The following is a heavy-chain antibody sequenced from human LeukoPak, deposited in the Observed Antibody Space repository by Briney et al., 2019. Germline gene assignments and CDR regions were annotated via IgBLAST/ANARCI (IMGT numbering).Heavy chain of an antibody. CDR2: ITGSGGST. CDR3: ATERNWVFDY. D-gene: IGHD7-27*01. J-gene: IGHJ4*02. V-gene: IGHV3-23*01. CDR1: GFTVRTNY. Sequence: GGSLRLSCAASGFTVRTNYMSWVRQAPGKGLEWVSAITGSGGSTYYADSVKGRFTISRDNSKNTLYVQMNSLRAEDTAVYYCATERNWVFDYWGQGTLVTVSS.